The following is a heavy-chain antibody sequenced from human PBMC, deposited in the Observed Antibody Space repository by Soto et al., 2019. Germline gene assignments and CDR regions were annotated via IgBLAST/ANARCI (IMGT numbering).Heavy chain of an antibody. J-gene: IGHJ6*02. Sequence: QVQLVQSGAEVKKPGASVKVSCKASGYTFTSYGINWVRQAPGQGLEWLGWISAYDGYTNYAQILQGRVSMTTDTSTKTAYMELRSLRSDDTAMYYCARGGFYDSSVARNYYYYGMNVWGQGTTVTVSS. CDR2: ISAYDGYT. D-gene: IGHD3-22*01. CDR1: GYTFTSYG. V-gene: IGHV1-18*01. CDR3: ARGGFYDSSVARNYYYYGMNV.